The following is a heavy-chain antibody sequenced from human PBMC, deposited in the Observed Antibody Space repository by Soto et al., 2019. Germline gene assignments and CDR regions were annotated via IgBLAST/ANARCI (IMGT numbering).Heavy chain of an antibody. V-gene: IGHV3-30*18. CDR1: DFTFSIES. Sequence: GFLRRSCPGSDFTFSIESTQWVRQGPGKRLEWVAGISFDGSKNYFADSLRGRFTISRDNSKNTLYLQMNSLRAEDTAVYYCAKSRAGAWTPLLDYWGQGTLVTVSS. CDR3: AKSRAGAWTPLLDY. J-gene: IGHJ4*02. D-gene: IGHD1-26*01. CDR2: ISFDGSKN.